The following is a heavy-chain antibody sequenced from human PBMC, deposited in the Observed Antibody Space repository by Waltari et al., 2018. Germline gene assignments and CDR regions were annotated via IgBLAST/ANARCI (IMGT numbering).Heavy chain of an antibody. J-gene: IGHJ5*02. CDR1: GGSISSSSYY. D-gene: IGHD3-3*01. V-gene: IGHV4-39*01. CDR3: ARLYYDFWSGYFEWFDP. Sequence: QLQLQESGPGLVKPSETLSLTCTVSGGSISSSSYYWGWVRPPPGKGLEWIGSIYYSGSTYYNPSLKSRVTISVDTSKNQFSLKLSSVTAADTAVYYCARLYYDFWSGYFEWFDPWGQGTLVTVSS. CDR2: IYYSGST.